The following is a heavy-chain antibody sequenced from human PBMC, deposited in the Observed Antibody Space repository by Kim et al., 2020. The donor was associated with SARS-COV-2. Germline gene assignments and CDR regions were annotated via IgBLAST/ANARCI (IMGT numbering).Heavy chain of an antibody. CDR3: AKRGQPLMNVDY. Sequence: GGSLRLSCAASGFPFSNYSMSWVRQAPGKGLEWLSTISSTGGDTYYADSMKGRFTISRDNSKNTLYLQVNSLRAEDTAVYYCAKRGQPLMNVDYGGQGT. CDR2: ISSTGGDT. J-gene: IGHJ4*02. V-gene: IGHV3-23*01. CDR1: GFPFSNYS. D-gene: IGHD1-1*01.